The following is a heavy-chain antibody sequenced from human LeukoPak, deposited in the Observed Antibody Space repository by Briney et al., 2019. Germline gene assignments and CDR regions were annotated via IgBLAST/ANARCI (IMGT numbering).Heavy chain of an antibody. V-gene: IGHV3-23*01. J-gene: IGHJ4*02. CDR3: AGPAHQWHWYYFDY. CDR1: GFTVSSNY. CDR2: ISGSGGST. D-gene: IGHD6-19*01. Sequence: PGGSLRLSCAASGFTVSSNYMSWVGQAPGKGLEWVSGISGSGGSTYYADSVKGRFTISRDNSKNTLYLQMNSLRAEDTAVYYCAGPAHQWHWYYFDYWGQGTLVTVSS.